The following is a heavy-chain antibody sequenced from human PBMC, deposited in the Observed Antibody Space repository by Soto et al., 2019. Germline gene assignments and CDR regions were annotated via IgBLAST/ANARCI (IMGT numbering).Heavy chain of an antibody. CDR2: IIPIFGTA. CDR1: GGTFSSYA. Sequence: SVKVSCKASGGTFSSYAISWVRQAPGQGLEWMGGIIPIFGTANYAKKFQGRVTITADESTSTAYMELSSMRAEDTAVYYWAREHIAVAGNNYYHYYRLDVWGQGTTVTVAS. J-gene: IGHJ6*01. D-gene: IGHD6-19*01. CDR3: AREHIAVAGNNYYHYYRLDV. V-gene: IGHV1-69*13.